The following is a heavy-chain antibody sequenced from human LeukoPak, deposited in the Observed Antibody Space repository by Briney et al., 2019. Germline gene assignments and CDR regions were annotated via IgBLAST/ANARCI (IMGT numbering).Heavy chain of an antibody. CDR3: ARRYRVEMATWGFNY. J-gene: IGHJ4*02. CDR2: IYYSGTT. V-gene: IGHV4-39*01. CDR1: GGSISSSSYY. Sequence: PSETLSLTCTVSGGSISSSSYYWGWIRQPPGMGLEWIGNIYYSGTTYYNPSLKSRVTISVDTSKNQYSLNLSSVTAADTAVYYCARRYRVEMATWGFNYWGQGTLVTVSS. D-gene: IGHD5-24*01.